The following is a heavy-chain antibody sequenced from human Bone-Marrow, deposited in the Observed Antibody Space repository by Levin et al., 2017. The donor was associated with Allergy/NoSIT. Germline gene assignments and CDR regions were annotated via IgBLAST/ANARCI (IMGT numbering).Heavy chain of an antibody. D-gene: IGHD3-10*01. CDR2: INPNSFGT. Sequence: PQASVKVSCKASGYTFTGYYIHWVRQAPGQGLEWMGWINPNSFGTNSAQKFQGRVTMTSDSSTTTAYMELTRLTSDDTAIYFCARGGWFGESPEDYWGQGTLVSVSS. CDR3: ARGGWFGESPEDY. J-gene: IGHJ4*02. V-gene: IGHV1-2*02. CDR1: GYTFTGYY.